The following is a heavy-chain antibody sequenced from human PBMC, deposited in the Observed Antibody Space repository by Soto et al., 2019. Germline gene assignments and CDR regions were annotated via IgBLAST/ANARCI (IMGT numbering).Heavy chain of an antibody. CDR1: GFTFSSYS. V-gene: IGHV3-21*01. J-gene: IGHJ6*02. CDR3: AIAPGGDYYYYGMDV. D-gene: IGHD2-21*01. CDR2: ISSSSSYI. Sequence: SGGSLRLSCAASGFTFSSYSMNWVRQAPGKGLEWVSSISSSSSYIYYADSVKGRFTISRDNAKNSLYLQMNSLRAEDTAVYYCAIAPGGDYYYYGMDVWGQGTTVTVSS.